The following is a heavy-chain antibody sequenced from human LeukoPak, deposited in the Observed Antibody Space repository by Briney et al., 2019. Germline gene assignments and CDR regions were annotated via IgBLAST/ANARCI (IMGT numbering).Heavy chain of an antibody. J-gene: IGHJ6*03. CDR1: GGSISSYY. D-gene: IGHD3-10*01. CDR3: ARDFYGSGSTFYYYYYMDV. CDR2: IYTSGST. V-gene: IGHV4-4*07. Sequence: TSETLSLTCTVSGGSISSYYWSWIRQPAGKGLERIGRIYTSGSTNYNPSLKSRVTMSVDTSKNQFSLKLSSVTAADTAVYYCARDFYGSGSTFYYYYYMDVWGKGTTVTVSS.